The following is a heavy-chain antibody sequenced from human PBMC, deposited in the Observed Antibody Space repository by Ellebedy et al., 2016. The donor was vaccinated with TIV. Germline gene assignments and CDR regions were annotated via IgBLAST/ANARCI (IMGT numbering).Heavy chain of an antibody. J-gene: IGHJ4*02. CDR3: VRDMSPGGAYY. CDR1: GFTFHDHG. Sequence: PGGSLRLSCVGSGFTFHDHGMHWVRQVAGKGLEWASGIIWNSGDTGQADSVKGRFTISRDNAKNSLYLQMNSLRAEDTALYYCVRDMSPGGAYYWGQGTLVTVSS. CDR2: IIWNSGDT. V-gene: IGHV3-9*01. D-gene: IGHD4/OR15-4a*01.